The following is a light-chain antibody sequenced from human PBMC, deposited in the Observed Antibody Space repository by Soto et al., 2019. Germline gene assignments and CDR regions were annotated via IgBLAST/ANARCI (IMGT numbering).Light chain of an antibody. CDR3: QQYSSSPRT. J-gene: IGKJ1*01. V-gene: IGKV3-20*01. CDR2: SAS. Sequence: EIVLTQSPGTLSLSPGERATLSCRASQSVSSNFLAWYQQKPGQAPRLLIYSASNRATGIPDRFSGSGSGTDFTLTISRLEPEDFAVYYCQQYSSSPRTFXQGTKVDI. CDR1: QSVSSNF.